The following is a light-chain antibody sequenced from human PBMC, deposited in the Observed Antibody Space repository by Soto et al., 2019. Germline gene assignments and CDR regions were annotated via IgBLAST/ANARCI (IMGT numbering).Light chain of an antibody. V-gene: IGLV2-14*01. CDR1: SSDVGGYNL. CDR2: EVT. CDR3: NSYTSSTTRV. J-gene: IGLJ2*01. Sequence: QSALTQPASVSGSPGQSITISCSGTSSDVGGYNLVSWYQQHPGKAPKLLIYEVTNRPSGVSHRFSGSKSGNTASLTISGLQAGDEADYYCNSYTSSTTRVFGGGTQLTV.